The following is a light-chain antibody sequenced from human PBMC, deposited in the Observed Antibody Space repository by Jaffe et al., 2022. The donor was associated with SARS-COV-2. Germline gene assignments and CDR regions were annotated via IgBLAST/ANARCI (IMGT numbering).Light chain of an antibody. CDR2: EVS. Sequence: QSALTQPPSASGSPGQSVAISCTGTSSDIGGSNYVSWYQQHPGKAPKLMIYEVSQRPSGVPDRFSGSKSGNTASLTVSGLQAEDEADYYCSSYAGSNNWVFGGGTKLTVL. J-gene: IGLJ3*02. V-gene: IGLV2-8*01. CDR1: SSDIGGSNY. CDR3: SSYAGSNNWV.